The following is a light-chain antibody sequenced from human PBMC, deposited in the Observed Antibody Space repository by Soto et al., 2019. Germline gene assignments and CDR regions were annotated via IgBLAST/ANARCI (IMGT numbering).Light chain of an antibody. CDR2: DAS. CDR1: QSVSSY. V-gene: IGKV3-11*01. Sequence: EIVLTQSPATLSLSPGERATLSCRASQSVSSYLAWYQQKPGQAPRLLIYDASNMATGIPARFSGSGSGTDFTLTISSLAPEDVAVYYCQQRSNWPEFTFGGGTKVEIK. J-gene: IGKJ4*01. CDR3: QQRSNWPEFT.